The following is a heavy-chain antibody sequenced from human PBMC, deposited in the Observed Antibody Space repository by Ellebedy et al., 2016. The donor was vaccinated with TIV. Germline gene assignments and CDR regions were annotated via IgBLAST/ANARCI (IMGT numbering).Heavy chain of an antibody. D-gene: IGHD3-22*01. CDR2: IIPIFGTA. CDR3: ARGWLNYYDIPRWFDP. V-gene: IGHV1-69*13. J-gene: IGHJ5*02. Sequence: AASVKVSCKASGGTFSSYAISWVRQAPGQGLEWMGGIIPIFGTANYAQKFQGRVTITADESTSTASMELSNLRSEDTAVYYCARGWLNYYDIPRWFDPWGQGTLITVSS. CDR1: GGTFSSYA.